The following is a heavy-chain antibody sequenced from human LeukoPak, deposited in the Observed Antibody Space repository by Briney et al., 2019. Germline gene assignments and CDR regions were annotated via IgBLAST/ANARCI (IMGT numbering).Heavy chain of an antibody. CDR2: IYSGGST. J-gene: IGHJ6*02. D-gene: IGHD5-18*01. CDR3: ARDSHTALVTGYYYGMDV. CDR1: GFTVSSNY. Sequence: GGSLRLSCAASGFTVSSNYMNWVHQAPGKGLEWVSVIYSGGSTYFADSVKGRFTISRDTSKNTLYLQMTSLRAEDTAVFYCARDSHTALVTGYYYGMDVWGQGTTVTVSS. V-gene: IGHV3-66*01.